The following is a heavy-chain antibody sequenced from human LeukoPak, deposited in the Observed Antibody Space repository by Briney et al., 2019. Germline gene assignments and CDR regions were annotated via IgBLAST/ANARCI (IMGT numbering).Heavy chain of an antibody. V-gene: IGHV4-34*01. CDR1: GGSFSAYY. D-gene: IGHD2-21*01. CDR3: ARVSRLWWARDI. Sequence: SETLSLTCAVYGGSFSAYYWSWIRQPPGKGLEWIGEINHSGSTNYNPSLKSRVNISVDTSKNQFSLKLSSVTDADTAVYYCARVSRLWWARDIWGQGTMVTVSS. CDR2: INHSGST. J-gene: IGHJ3*02.